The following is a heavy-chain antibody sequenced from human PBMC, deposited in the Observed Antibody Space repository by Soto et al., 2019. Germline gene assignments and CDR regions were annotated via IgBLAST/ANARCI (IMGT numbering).Heavy chain of an antibody. D-gene: IGHD2-15*01. V-gene: IGHV4-39*07. CDR1: GGSVSSSSCY. CDR2: IYYSGST. J-gene: IGHJ4*02. Sequence: PSETLSLTCTGSGGSVSSSSCYWGWIRQPPGKGLEWIGSIYYSGSTYYNPSLKSRVTISVDTSKNQFSLKLSSVTAADTAVYYFAGTRGYCSGGSCPTVVDYWGQGTLVTVSS. CDR3: AGTRGYCSGGSCPTVVDY.